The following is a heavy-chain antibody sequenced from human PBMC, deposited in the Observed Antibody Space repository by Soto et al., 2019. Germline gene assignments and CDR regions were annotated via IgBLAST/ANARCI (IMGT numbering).Heavy chain of an antibody. CDR3: ARNQGGYFYGIDY. D-gene: IGHD3-10*01. CDR2: IYDSGST. CDR1: GGSITSGGYY. Sequence: TSETLSLTCTVSGGSITSGGYYWSWIRQHPGKGLEWLGYIYDSGSTFYNPSLKSRITLSVDTSKNQFSLKLSSVTVADTAVYFCARNQGGYFYGIDYWDQGTLVTVSS. V-gene: IGHV4-31*03. J-gene: IGHJ4*02.